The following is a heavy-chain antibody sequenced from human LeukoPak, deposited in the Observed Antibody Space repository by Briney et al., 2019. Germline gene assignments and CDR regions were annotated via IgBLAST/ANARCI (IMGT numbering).Heavy chain of an antibody. Sequence: PGGSLRLSCAASGFAFSSYWMSFIRQAPGKGLEWVANIRPDGSEKDYVDSVKGRFTISRDNAKNSLYLQMNSLRAEDKALYDCARIGGWFGNDYWGQGTLVTVSS. CDR2: IRPDGSEK. CDR1: GFAFSSYW. V-gene: IGHV3-7*02. J-gene: IGHJ4*02. CDR3: ARIGGWFGNDY. D-gene: IGHD3-10*01.